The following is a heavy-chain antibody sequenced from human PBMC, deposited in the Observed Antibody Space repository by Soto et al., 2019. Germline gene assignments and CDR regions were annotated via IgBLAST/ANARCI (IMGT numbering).Heavy chain of an antibody. CDR2: ISAYNGNT. J-gene: IGHJ5*02. V-gene: IGHV1-18*01. Sequence: ASVNVSCKASGYTFTSYGISWVRQAPGQGLEWMGWISAYNGNTNYAQKLQGRVTMTTDTSTSTAYMELRSLRSDDTAVYYCARDGCSSTSCYTGWFDPWGQGTLVTVSS. CDR1: GYTFTSYG. D-gene: IGHD2-2*02. CDR3: ARDGCSSTSCYTGWFDP.